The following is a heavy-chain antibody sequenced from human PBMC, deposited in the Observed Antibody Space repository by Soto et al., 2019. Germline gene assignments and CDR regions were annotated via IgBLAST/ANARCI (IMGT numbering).Heavy chain of an antibody. CDR1: GFTFGDYA. CDR2: IRSKAYGGTT. Sequence: GGSLRLSCTASGFTFGDYAMSWFRQAPGKGLEWVGFIRSKAYGGTTEYAATVKGRFTISRDDSKSIAYLQMNSLKTEDTAVYYCTRAIAAAADFDYWGQGTLVTVSS. J-gene: IGHJ4*02. V-gene: IGHV3-49*03. CDR3: TRAIAAAADFDY. D-gene: IGHD6-13*01.